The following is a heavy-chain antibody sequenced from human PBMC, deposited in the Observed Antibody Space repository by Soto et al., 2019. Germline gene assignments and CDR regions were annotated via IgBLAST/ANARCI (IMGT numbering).Heavy chain of an antibody. V-gene: IGHV3-74*01. CDR2: INSGGSST. CDR3: ARGSRDSYPGSRIFDP. Sequence: GWSLRLSCAASGFPFSSSWMPWVRQAPGRGLVWVSRINSGGSSTSYADSVKGRFTISRDNAKNTLYLQMSSLRAEDSAVYYCARGSRDSYPGSRIFDPWGRGTRVTVSS. CDR1: GFPFSSSW. J-gene: IGHJ5*02. D-gene: IGHD3-10*01.